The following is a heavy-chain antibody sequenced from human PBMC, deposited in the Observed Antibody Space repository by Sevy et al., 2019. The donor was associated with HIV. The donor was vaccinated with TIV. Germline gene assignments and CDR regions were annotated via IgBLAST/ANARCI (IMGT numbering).Heavy chain of an antibody. D-gene: IGHD5-18*01. CDR2: IYYSGST. V-gene: IGHV4-39*07. CDR1: GGSISSSSYY. J-gene: IGHJ4*02. CDR3: ARGVAPYSYGYRDHHGGFDY. Sequence: SETLSLTCTVSGGSISSSSYYWGWIRQPPGKGLEWTGSIYYSGSTYYNPSLKSRVTISVDTSKNQFSLKLSSVTAADTAVYYCARGVAPYSYGYRDHHGGFDYWGQGTLVTVSS.